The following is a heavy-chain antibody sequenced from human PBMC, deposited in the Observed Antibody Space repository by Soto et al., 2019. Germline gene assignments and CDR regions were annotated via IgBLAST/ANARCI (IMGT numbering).Heavy chain of an antibody. V-gene: IGHV3-23*01. CDR2: ISGSGGST. D-gene: IGHD5-12*01. Sequence: GGSLILSCAASGFTFSSYAMSWVRQAPGKGLEWVSAISGSGGSTYYADSVKGRFTISRDNSKNTLYLQMNSLRAEDTAVCYCAKPPFSGYANPFDYWGQGTLVTVSS. CDR1: GFTFSSYA. J-gene: IGHJ4*02. CDR3: AKPPFSGYANPFDY.